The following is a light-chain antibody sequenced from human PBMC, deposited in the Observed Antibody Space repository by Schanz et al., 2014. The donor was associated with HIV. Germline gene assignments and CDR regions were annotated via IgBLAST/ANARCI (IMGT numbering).Light chain of an antibody. Sequence: QSVLTQPPSVSGAPGQRVTISCTGSGSNIGAGYDVNWYQQVPGTAPKLLIYGNTNRPSGVPDRFSGSRSGTSASLAITGLQAEDEADYYCQSYDSTLSAYVLFRGGTKLTVL. CDR2: GNT. J-gene: IGLJ2*01. CDR1: GSNIGAGYD. CDR3: QSYDSTLSAYVL. V-gene: IGLV1-40*01.